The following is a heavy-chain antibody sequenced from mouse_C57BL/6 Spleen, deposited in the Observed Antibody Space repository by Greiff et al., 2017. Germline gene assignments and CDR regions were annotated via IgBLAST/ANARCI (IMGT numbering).Heavy chain of an antibody. D-gene: IGHD4-1*02. CDR2: IRNKANGYTT. V-gene: IGHV7-3*01. CDR3: ARSTGRAWFAD. J-gene: IGHJ3*01. Sequence: EVKLVESGGGLVQPGGSLSLSCAASGFTFTDYYMSWVRQPPGKALEWLGFIRNKANGYTTEYSASVKGRFTLSRDNSQSILYLQMKALRAEDSATYYCARSTGRAWFADWGQGTLVTVSA. CDR1: GFTFTDYY.